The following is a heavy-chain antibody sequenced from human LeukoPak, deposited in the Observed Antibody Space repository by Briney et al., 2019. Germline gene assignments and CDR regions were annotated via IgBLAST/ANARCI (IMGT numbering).Heavy chain of an antibody. CDR3: ARYFDWLLDY. V-gene: IGHV4-30-2*01. D-gene: IGHD3-9*01. CDR2: IYHSGST. J-gene: IGHJ4*02. CDR1: GGSISSGGYS. Sequence: PSETLSLTCAVSGGSISSGGYSWSWIRQPPGKGLGWIGYIYHSGSTYCNPSLKSRVTISVDRSKNQFSLKLSSVTAADTAVYYCARYFDWLLDYWGQGTLVTVSS.